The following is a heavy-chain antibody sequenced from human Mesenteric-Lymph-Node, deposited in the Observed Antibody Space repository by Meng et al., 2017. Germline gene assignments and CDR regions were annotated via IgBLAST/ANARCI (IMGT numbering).Heavy chain of an antibody. D-gene: IGHD3-3*01. V-gene: IGHV1-18*01. J-gene: IGHJ5*02. CDR1: GFNLKSYG. CDR3: VVGGRYLEWWWFDP. CDR2: VSDYNGDA. Sequence: QGELVQSGAEVKMPGASVKGSCKVSGFNLKSYGFSWVRQAPGQRFEWMGWVSDYNGDASYAQNFQGRVTMTTDTSTNTVYMELRSLSSDDTAVYYCVVGGRYLEWWWFDPWGQGTLVTVSS.